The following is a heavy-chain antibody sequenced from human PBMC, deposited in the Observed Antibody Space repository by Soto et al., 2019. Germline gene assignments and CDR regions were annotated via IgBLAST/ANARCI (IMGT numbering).Heavy chain of an antibody. D-gene: IGHD5-12*01. CDR2: IYWDDDK. CDR3: AHRKIGYNYFDY. J-gene: IGHJ4*02. V-gene: IGHV2-5*02. CDR1: AFSLSTRGVG. Sequence: QITLKESGPPLVKPTQTLTLTCTFSAFSLSTRGVGVGWIRQPPGKALEWLALIYWDDDKRYSPSLKSRLTITKDNSKNHVVLTLTNMDPVDTATYYCAHRKIGYNYFDYWGQGTLLTVSS.